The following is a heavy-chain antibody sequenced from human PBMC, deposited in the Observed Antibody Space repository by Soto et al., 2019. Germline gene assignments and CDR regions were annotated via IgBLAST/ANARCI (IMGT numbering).Heavy chain of an antibody. V-gene: IGHV1-18*01. J-gene: IGHJ4*02. CDR1: GYTFTSYG. Sequence: ASVKVSCKASGYTFTSYGISWVRHAPGQGLEWMGWISAHNGNTNYAQKLQGRVTVTTDTSTSTAYMELRSLRSDDTAVYYCARVRDFWSGHPFDYWGQGTLVTVSS. CDR2: ISAHNGNT. CDR3: ARVRDFWSGHPFDY. D-gene: IGHD3-3*01.